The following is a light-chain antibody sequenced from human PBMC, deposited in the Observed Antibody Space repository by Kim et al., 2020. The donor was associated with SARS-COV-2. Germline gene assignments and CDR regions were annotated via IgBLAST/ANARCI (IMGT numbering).Light chain of an antibody. Sequence: QSALTQPASVSGSPGQSITISCTGTSSDVGSYNYVSWYQQHPGKAPKLMIYDVINRPSGVSNRFSGSKSGNTVSLTISGLQAEDEADYYCSSYSSSSTPYVFGTGTKVTVL. CDR3: SSYSSSSTPYV. J-gene: IGLJ1*01. CDR1: SSDVGSYNY. CDR2: DVI. V-gene: IGLV2-14*03.